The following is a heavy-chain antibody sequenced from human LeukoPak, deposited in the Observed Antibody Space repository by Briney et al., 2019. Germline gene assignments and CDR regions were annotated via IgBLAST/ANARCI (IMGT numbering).Heavy chain of an antibody. J-gene: IGHJ4*02. CDR2: IYYSGST. CDR1: GGSISSGGYY. D-gene: IGHD3-22*01. CDR3: AREVGDYYDSSGYSK. V-gene: IGHV4-31*03. Sequence: SETLSLTCTVSGGSISSGGYYWSWIRQHPGKGLEWIGYIYYSGSTYYNPSLESRVTISVDTSKNQFSLKLSSVTAADTAVYYCAREVGDYYDSSGYSKWGQGTLVTVSS.